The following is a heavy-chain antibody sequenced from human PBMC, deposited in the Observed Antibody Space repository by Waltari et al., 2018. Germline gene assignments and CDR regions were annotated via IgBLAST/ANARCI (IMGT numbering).Heavy chain of an antibody. CDR1: GFDYSSYA. D-gene: IGHD3-10*01. V-gene: IGHV3-23*05. Sequence: VYLLESGGGLVQPGGSLRLSCVGSGFDYSSYAMSWVRQAPGKGIDWFKGNDNSRQTTYYAGSVKGRFTISRDDSRNTVYLHMTTLRVDDTAVYYCAKDSGDSMIRGRENSWGQGTLVIVSS. CDR3: AKDSGDSMIRGRENS. CDR2: NDNSRQTT. J-gene: IGHJ4*02.